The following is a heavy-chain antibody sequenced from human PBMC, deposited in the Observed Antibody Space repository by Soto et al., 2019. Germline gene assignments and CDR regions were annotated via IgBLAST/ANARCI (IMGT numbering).Heavy chain of an antibody. J-gene: IGHJ4*02. CDR2: IFSNDEK. V-gene: IGHV2-26*01. D-gene: IGHD5-18*01. CDR1: GFSLSNARMS. Sequence: QVTLKESVPVLVKPTETLTLTCTVSGFSLSNARMSVSWIRQPPGKALEWLAHIFSNDEKSYSTSLKSRLTISKDTSINQVVLTMTNMDPVDTATYYCARTLHQRGYIYGYFDYWGQGTLVTVSS. CDR3: ARTLHQRGYIYGYFDY.